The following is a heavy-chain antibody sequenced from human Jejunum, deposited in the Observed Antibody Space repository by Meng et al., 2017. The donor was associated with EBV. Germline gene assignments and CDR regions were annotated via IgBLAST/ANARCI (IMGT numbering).Heavy chain of an antibody. J-gene: IGHJ4*02. Sequence: HVQLQVTGPCLVQASGTLSPTCTGSSGSITNSNWWNWVRQAQGKGLEWIGEIDHTGTTHYNPSLKSRVTISLGTSMNQFSLELTSPTPADTAVYYCARDSQYLARGYFDYWGQGALVTVSS. CDR1: SGSITNSNW. V-gene: IGHV4-4*02. D-gene: IGHD2/OR15-2a*01. CDR2: IDHTGTT. CDR3: ARDSQYLARGYFDY.